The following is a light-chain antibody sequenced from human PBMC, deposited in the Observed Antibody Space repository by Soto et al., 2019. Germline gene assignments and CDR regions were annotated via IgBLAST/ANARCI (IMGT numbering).Light chain of an antibody. CDR3: QQYRGYSWT. V-gene: IGKV1-5*03. Sequence: DIQMTQSPSTLSASVGDIVTITCRASQSVTSWLAWYQQKPGKAPNLLIYKASSLEYGVSSRFSGSGYGTEFTLTISSLQPDDFATYYCQQYRGYSWTFGQGTKVEIK. CDR2: KAS. CDR1: QSVTSW. J-gene: IGKJ1*01.